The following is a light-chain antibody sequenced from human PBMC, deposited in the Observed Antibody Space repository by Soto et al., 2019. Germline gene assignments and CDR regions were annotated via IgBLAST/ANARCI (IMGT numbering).Light chain of an antibody. CDR2: EVS. CDR1: SSDAGSYNY. CDR3: SSYTSSSTL. V-gene: IGLV2-14*01. Sequence: ALTQPASVSGSPGQSITISCTGTSSDAGSYNYVSWYQQHPGKAPKLMIYEVSDRPSGISSRFSGSKSGNTASLTISGLQTEDEADYYCSSYTSSSTLFGTGTKVTVL. J-gene: IGLJ1*01.